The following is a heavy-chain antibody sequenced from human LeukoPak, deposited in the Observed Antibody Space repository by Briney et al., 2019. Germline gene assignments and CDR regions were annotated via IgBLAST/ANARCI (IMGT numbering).Heavy chain of an antibody. CDR1: GFTFSSYG. CDR3: ARDQEWLALDY. J-gene: IGHJ4*02. V-gene: IGHV3-33*01. CDR2: IWYDGSNK. D-gene: IGHD6-19*01. Sequence: GGSLRLSCAASGFTFSSYGMHWVRQAQGKGLEWVAVIWYDGSNKYYADSVKGRFTISRDNSKNTLYLQMNSLRAKDTAVYYCARDQEWLALDYWGQGTLVTVSS.